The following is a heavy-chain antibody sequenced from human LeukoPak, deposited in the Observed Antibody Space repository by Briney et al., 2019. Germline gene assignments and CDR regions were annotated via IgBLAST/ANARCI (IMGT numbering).Heavy chain of an antibody. J-gene: IGHJ4*02. CDR1: GYTFTKYA. CDR2: IDTNTGNP. D-gene: IGHD3-22*01. V-gene: IGHV7-4-1*02. Sequence: ASVKVSCKGSGYTFTKYAISWVRQAPGRGLEYMGWIDTNTGNPTYAQGFTGRFVFSLDTSVSTAYLQISSLKAEDSAIYFCANCYDSSGFFAYWGQGTLVTVSS. CDR3: ANCYDSSGFFAY.